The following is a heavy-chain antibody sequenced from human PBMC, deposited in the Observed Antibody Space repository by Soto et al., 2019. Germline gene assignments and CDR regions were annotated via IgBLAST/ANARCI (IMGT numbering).Heavy chain of an antibody. Sequence: QVQLQQWGAGLLKPSETVSLTCAVSGGSFSNNYWSWIRQPPGKGLELIGEINHSGSSNYNPSLKSRVTISVDTSRNQFSLKLSSVTAADTAVYYCARGREGYSSSWYVDWGQGTLVTVSS. V-gene: IGHV4-34*01. CDR1: GGSFSNNY. J-gene: IGHJ4*02. CDR3: ARGREGYSSSWYVD. D-gene: IGHD6-13*01. CDR2: INHSGSS.